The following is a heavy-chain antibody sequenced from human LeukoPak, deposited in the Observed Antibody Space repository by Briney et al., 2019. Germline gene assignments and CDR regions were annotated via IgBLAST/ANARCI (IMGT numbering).Heavy chain of an antibody. D-gene: IGHD2-15*01. CDR1: GGSFSGYY. J-gene: IGHJ4*02. CDR3: ARLGYCSGGSCYYPRD. Sequence: TSETLSLTCAVYGGSFSGYYWSWIRQPPGKGLEWIGEINHSGSTNYNPSLKSRVTISVDTSKNQFSLKLSSVTAADTAVYYCARLGYCSGGSCYYPRDWGQGTLVTVSS. V-gene: IGHV4-34*01. CDR2: INHSGST.